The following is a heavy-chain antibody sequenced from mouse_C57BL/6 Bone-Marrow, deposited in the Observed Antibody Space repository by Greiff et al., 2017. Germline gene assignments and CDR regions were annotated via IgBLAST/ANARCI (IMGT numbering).Heavy chain of an antibody. CDR2: INPNNGGT. J-gene: IGHJ2*01. Sequence: EVQLQQSGPELVKPEASVKISCKASGYTFTDYYMNWVKQSHGKSLEWIGDINPNNGGTSYNQKFKGKATLTVDKSSSTAYMELRSLTSEDSAVYYCARKGYLHYWGQGTTLTVSS. D-gene: IGHD2-14*01. CDR1: GYTFTDYY. V-gene: IGHV1-26*01. CDR3: ARKGYLHY.